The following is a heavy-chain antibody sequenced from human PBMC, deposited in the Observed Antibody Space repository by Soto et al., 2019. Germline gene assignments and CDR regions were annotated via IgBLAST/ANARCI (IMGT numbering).Heavy chain of an antibody. CDR3: ARSTPREWPTTGWFDP. CDR1: GGSISSGGYY. J-gene: IGHJ5*02. D-gene: IGHD3-3*01. CDR2: IYYSGST. V-gene: IGHV4-31*03. Sequence: SETLSLTCTVSGGSISSGGYYWSWIRQHPGKGLEWIGYIYYSGSTYYNPSLKSRVTISVDTSKNQFSLKLSSVTAADTAVYYCARSTPREWPTTGWFDPWGQGTLVTVSS.